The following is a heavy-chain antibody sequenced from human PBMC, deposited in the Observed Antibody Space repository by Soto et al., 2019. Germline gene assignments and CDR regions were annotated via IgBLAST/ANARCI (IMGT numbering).Heavy chain of an antibody. CDR1: GFTFTSNS. D-gene: IGHD2-21*02. Sequence: GGSLRLSCAASGFTFTSNSMNWVRQAPGKGREWISYITSSSSTIYYADSVKGRFTISRDNAKNSLYLQMNSLRDEDTAVYYCARGRVGTAYFDYWGQGALVTVSS. J-gene: IGHJ4*02. V-gene: IGHV3-48*02. CDR3: ARGRVGTAYFDY. CDR2: ITSSSSTI.